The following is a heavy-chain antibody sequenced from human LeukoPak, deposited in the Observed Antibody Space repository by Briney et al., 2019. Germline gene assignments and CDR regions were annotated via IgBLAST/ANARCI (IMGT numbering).Heavy chain of an antibody. CDR3: ARGTENWYFDL. CDR2: IYYSGST. V-gene: IGHV4-59*08. Sequence: SETLSLTCTVSGGSISSYYWSWIRQPPGKGLEWIGYIYYSGSTNYNPSLKSRVTISVDTSKNQFSLKLSSVTAADTAVYYCARGTENWYFDLWGRGTLVTVSS. CDR1: GGSISSYY. J-gene: IGHJ2*01. D-gene: IGHD1-14*01.